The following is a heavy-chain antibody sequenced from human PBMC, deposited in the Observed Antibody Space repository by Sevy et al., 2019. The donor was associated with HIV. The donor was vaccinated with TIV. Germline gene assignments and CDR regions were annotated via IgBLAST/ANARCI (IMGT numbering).Heavy chain of an antibody. J-gene: IGHJ4*02. Sequence: GGSLRLSCAASGVTFSSHWMHWVRQTPGKGLVWISRINSDGSSTSYADSVKGRFTISRDNAKNTLYLQMNSLGAEHTAVYFSARGGRPAGFDYWGQGTLVTVSS. CDR2: INSDGSST. CDR3: ARGGRPAGFDY. CDR1: GVTFSSHW. V-gene: IGHV3-74*01. D-gene: IGHD2-2*01.